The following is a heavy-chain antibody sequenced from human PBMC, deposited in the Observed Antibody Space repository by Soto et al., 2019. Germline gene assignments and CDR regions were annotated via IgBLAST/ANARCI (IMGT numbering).Heavy chain of an antibody. D-gene: IGHD3-10*01. CDR2: ISYDGSNK. V-gene: IGHV3-30-3*01. Sequence: QVQVVESGGGVVQPGRSLRLSCAAPGFTFSSYAMHWVRQAPGKGLEWMAVISYDGSNKYYTDSVKGRFTISRDNSKNTLYLQMNSLRAEDTAVYYCAREIERLLGYWGQGTLVTVSS. J-gene: IGHJ4*02. CDR3: AREIERLLGY. CDR1: GFTFSSYA.